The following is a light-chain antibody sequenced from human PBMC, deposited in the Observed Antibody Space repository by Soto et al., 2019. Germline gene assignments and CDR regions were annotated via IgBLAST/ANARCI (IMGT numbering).Light chain of an antibody. CDR2: GAS. J-gene: IGKJ2*01. Sequence: EIVMTQSPATLSVTPGERATLSCRASESVGSNLAWYQQKPGQAPRLLIHGASKRATGIPARFSGSGSGTEFTLTISSLQSEDFAVYYCQQYYNWPPETFGQGTKVDIK. CDR3: QQYYNWPPET. CDR1: ESVGSN. V-gene: IGKV3-15*01.